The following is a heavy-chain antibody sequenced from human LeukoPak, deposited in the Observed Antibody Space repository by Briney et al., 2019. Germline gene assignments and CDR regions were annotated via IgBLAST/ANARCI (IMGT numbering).Heavy chain of an antibody. Sequence: GRSLRLSCTASGFTFGDHAMSWVRQAPGKGLEWVAFIRSKAYGGTTEYAASVKGRFTISRDDSKSIAYLQMNSLKTEDTAVYYCTRDLCSSTSCYAPFDYWGQGPLVTVSS. D-gene: IGHD2-2*01. CDR2: IRSKAYGGTT. CDR1: GFTFGDHA. V-gene: IGHV3-49*04. J-gene: IGHJ4*02. CDR3: TRDLCSSTSCYAPFDY.